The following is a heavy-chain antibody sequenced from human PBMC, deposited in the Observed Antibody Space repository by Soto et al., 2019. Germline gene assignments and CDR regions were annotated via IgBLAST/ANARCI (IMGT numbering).Heavy chain of an antibody. D-gene: IGHD6-19*01. J-gene: IGHJ6*02. CDR3: ARIAVAESYYYYGMDV. CDR1: GGTFSSYA. Sequence: SVKVSCKASGGTFSSYAISWVRQAPGQGLEWMGGVIPIFGTANYAQKFQGRVTITADESTSTAYMELSSLRSEDTAVYYCARIAVAESYYYYGMDVWGQGTTVTVSS. V-gene: IGHV1-69*13. CDR2: VIPIFGTA.